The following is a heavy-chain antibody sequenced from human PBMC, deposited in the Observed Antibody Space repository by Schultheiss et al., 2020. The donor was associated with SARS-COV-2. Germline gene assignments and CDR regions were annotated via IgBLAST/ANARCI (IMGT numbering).Heavy chain of an antibody. Sequence: ASVKVSCKASGYTFTGYYMHWVRQAPGQGLEWMGWINPNSGGTNYAQKFQERVTITRDMSTSTAYMELSSLRSEDTAVYYCARGVEMATITYFDYWGQGTLVTVSS. CDR3: ARGVEMATITYFDY. D-gene: IGHD5-24*01. V-gene: IGHV1-2*02. CDR2: INPNSGGT. CDR1: GYTFTGYY. J-gene: IGHJ4*02.